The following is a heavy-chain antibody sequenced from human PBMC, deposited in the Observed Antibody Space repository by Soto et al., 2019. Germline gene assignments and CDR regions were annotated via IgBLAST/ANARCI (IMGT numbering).Heavy chain of an antibody. CDR3: ARDDPYIVATINYYGMDV. CDR1: GYTFTSYY. CDR2: INPSGGST. V-gene: IGHV1-46*01. D-gene: IGHD5-12*01. Sequence: ASVKVSCKASGYTFTSYYMHWVRQAPGQGLERMGIINPSGGSTSYAQKFQGRVTMTRDTSTSTVYMELSSLRSEDTAVYYCARDDPYIVATINYYGMDVWGQGTTVTVSS. J-gene: IGHJ6*02.